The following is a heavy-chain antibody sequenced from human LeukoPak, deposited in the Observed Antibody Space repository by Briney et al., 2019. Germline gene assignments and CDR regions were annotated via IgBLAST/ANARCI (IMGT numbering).Heavy chain of an antibody. Sequence: GASVKVSCKASGYTFTSYDINWVRQATGQGLEWMGWMNPNSGNTGYAQKFRGRVTITRNTSISTAYMELSSLRSEDTAVYYCARGFSSRGAFDIWGQGTMVTVSS. D-gene: IGHD2-2*01. CDR2: MNPNSGNT. V-gene: IGHV1-8*03. J-gene: IGHJ3*02. CDR1: GYTFTSYD. CDR3: ARGFSSRGAFDI.